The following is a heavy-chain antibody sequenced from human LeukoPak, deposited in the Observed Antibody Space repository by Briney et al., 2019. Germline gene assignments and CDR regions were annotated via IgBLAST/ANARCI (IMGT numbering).Heavy chain of an antibody. CDR2: ISSTGGTI. CDR3: ARSSSGWYLSGPPFDY. CDR1: GFAFSDYE. J-gene: IGHJ4*02. Sequence: GGSLRLSCAASGFAFSDYEMSWVRQAPGKGLEWVSYISSTGGTIYYADSVKGRFTISRGNAKKSLFLQMNSLRAEDTAIYYCARSSSGWYLSGPPFDYWGQGTLVTVSS. V-gene: IGHV3-48*03. D-gene: IGHD6-19*01.